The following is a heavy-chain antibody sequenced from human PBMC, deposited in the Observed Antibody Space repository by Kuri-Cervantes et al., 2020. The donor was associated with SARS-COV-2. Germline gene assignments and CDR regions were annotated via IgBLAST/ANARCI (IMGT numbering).Heavy chain of an antibody. CDR1: GFTFDDYA. Sequence: GGSLRLSCAASGFTFDDYAMHWVRQAPGKGLEWVSGISWNSGSIGYADSVKGRFTMSRDNAKNTLYLQMSSLRAEDTGVYYCARGTWSLEVWGQGTMVTVSS. CDR2: ISWNSGSI. D-gene: IGHD2-15*01. CDR3: ARGTWSLEV. V-gene: IGHV3-9*01. J-gene: IGHJ6*02.